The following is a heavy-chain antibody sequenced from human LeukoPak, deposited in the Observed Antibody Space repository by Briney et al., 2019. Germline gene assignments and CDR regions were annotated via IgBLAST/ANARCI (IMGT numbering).Heavy chain of an antibody. CDR3: ARMYCSRGSCYPLFYYYALDV. J-gene: IGHJ6*02. CDR2: ISSYNGKT. Sequence: ASVKVSCKASGGTFSSYAISWVRQAPGQGLEWMGWISSYNGKTNYAQRLQGRVTMTTDTSTSTAYMELRSLRSDDTAAYYCARMYCSRGSCYPLFYYYALDVWGQGTTVTVSS. CDR1: GGTFSSYA. V-gene: IGHV1-18*01. D-gene: IGHD2-15*01.